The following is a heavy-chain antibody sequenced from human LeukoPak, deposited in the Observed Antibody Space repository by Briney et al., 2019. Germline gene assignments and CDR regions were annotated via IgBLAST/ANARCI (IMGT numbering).Heavy chain of an antibody. J-gene: IGHJ3*02. V-gene: IGHV3-30*03. CDR1: GXTFSNYG. CDR2: VSYDGSNK. D-gene: IGHD3-10*01. Sequence: GRSLRLSCAGSGXTFSNYGMHWVRQAPGKGLEWVAVVSYDGSNKYYGDSVKGRFTISRDNSKNTLYLQMSSLRAEDTAIYYCARAGEGFDTWGQGTKVTVSS. CDR3: ARAGEGFDT.